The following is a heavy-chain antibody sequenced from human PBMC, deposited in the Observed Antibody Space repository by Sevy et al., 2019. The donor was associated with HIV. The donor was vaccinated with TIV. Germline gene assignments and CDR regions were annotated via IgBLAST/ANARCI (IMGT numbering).Heavy chain of an antibody. D-gene: IGHD3-10*01. Sequence: GGSLRLSCAASGFTFSSYSMNWVRQAPGKGLEWVSYISSSSSTIFFTDSVKGRFTNSRDNAKNSLFLQMNSLRDEDTAVYYCARGEGRYGSGSFDYWGQGTRVTVSS. J-gene: IGHJ4*02. V-gene: IGHV3-48*02. CDR1: GFTFSSYS. CDR3: ARGEGRYGSGSFDY. CDR2: ISSSSSTI.